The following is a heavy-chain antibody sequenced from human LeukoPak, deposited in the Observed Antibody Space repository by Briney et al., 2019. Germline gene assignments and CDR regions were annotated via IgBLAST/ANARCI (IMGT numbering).Heavy chain of an antibody. D-gene: IGHD6-19*01. V-gene: IGHV4-59*01. CDR3: ARTSSGYTLQYYFDY. Sequence: SETLSLTCTVSGRSISSYYWSWIRHPPGKGLEWIGYIYYSGSTNYNPSLKSRVTISVDTSKNQFSLKLSSVTAADTAVYYCARTSSGYTLQYYFDYWGQGTLVTVSS. J-gene: IGHJ4*02. CDR2: IYYSGST. CDR1: GRSISSYY.